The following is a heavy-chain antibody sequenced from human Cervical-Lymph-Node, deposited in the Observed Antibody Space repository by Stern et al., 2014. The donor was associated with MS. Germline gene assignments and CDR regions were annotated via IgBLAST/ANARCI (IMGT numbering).Heavy chain of an antibody. D-gene: IGHD4-11*01. Sequence: QLQLQESGPGLVKPSQTLSLTCSVSGDSITRGGYYWSWIRQRPAKGLEWIATIDNSGSTYYNPSLKSRIIISRDTSRMQFSLGLSSVTAADTGVYFCARRKVSDYRDAFDFWGQGTVVTVS. CDR2: IDNSGST. CDR3: ARRKVSDYRDAFDF. V-gene: IGHV4-31*03. CDR1: GDSITRGGYY. J-gene: IGHJ3*01.